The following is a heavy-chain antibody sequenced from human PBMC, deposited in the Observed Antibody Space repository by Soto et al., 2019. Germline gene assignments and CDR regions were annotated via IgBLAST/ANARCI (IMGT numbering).Heavy chain of an antibody. V-gene: IGHV3-21*04. J-gene: IGHJ4*02. Sequence: PWGSLRLSCAASGFTFSSYSMNWVRQAPGKGLEWVSSISSSSTYIYYADSMKGRFTISRDNAKNTLYLQMNSLRTEDTAVYYCAKGSRQWLSAFDYWGQGTVVTVSS. D-gene: IGHD6-19*01. CDR3: AKGSRQWLSAFDY. CDR2: ISSSSTYI. CDR1: GFTFSSYS.